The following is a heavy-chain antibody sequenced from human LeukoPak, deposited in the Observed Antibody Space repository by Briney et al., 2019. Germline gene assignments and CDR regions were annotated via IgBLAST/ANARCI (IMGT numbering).Heavy chain of an antibody. CDR1: GVSFSGYY. V-gene: IGHV4-34*01. D-gene: IGHD3-10*01. CDR2: INHSGST. Sequence: SETLSLTCAVYGVSFSGYYWSWIRQPPGKGLEWIGEINHSGSTNYNPSLKSRVTISVDTSKNQFSLKLSSVTAADTAVYYCASPRITMARSFDYWGQGTLVTVSS. J-gene: IGHJ4*02. CDR3: ASPRITMARSFDY.